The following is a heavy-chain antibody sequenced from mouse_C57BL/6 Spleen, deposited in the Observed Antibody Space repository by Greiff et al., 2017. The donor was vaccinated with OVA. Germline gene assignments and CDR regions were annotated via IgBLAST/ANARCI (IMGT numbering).Heavy chain of an antibody. CDR1: GYAFSSSW. CDR3: ARSYSKETWFAY. D-gene: IGHD2-5*01. Sequence: LQESGPELVKPGASVKISCKASGYAFSSSWMNWVKQRPGKGLEWIGRIYPGDGDTNYNGKFKGKATLTADKYSSTAYMQLSSLTSEDSAVYYCARSYSKETWFAYWGQGTLVTVSA. V-gene: IGHV1-82*01. J-gene: IGHJ3*01. CDR2: IYPGDGDT.